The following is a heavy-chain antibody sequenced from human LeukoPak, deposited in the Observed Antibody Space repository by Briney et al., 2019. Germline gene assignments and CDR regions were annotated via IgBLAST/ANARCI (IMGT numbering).Heavy chain of an antibody. J-gene: IGHJ5*02. CDR3: ARDPDISTNWFDP. Sequence: ASVKVSCKASGYTFIGYGISWVRQAPGQGLEWMGWISTYNGNTNYAQKFQGRVTMTTDTSTSTAYMELRSLRSDDTAVYYCARDPDISTNWFDPWGQGTLVTVSS. CDR2: ISTYNGNT. V-gene: IGHV1-18*01. D-gene: IGHD3-9*01. CDR1: GYTFIGYG.